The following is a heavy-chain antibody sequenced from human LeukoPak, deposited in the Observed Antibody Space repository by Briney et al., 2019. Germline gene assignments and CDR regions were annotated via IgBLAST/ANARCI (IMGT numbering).Heavy chain of an antibody. V-gene: IGHV1-69*05. CDR2: IIPIFGTA. Sequence: ASVKVSCKASGGTFSSYAISWVRQAPGQGLEWMGGIIPIFGTANYAQKFQGRVTITTDESTSTAYMELSSLRSEDTAVYYCARSDQRMWYFDLWGRGTLVTVSS. CDR1: GGTFSSYA. J-gene: IGHJ2*01. CDR3: ARSDQRMWYFDL.